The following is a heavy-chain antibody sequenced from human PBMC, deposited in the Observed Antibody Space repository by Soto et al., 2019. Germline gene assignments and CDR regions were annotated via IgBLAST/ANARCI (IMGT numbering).Heavy chain of an antibody. CDR2: IMPIFRTP. D-gene: IGHD1-1*01. J-gene: IGHJ6*02. CDR1: GGTFRNSA. CDR3: ARDNDRPQLGGNYYYVLDV. V-gene: IGHV1-69*12. Sequence: QVQLEQSGAEVKRPGSSVKVSCKASGGTFRNSAISWVRQAPGQGLEWMGGIMPIFRTPDYSQKFQGRVTITAAESTSTAYMELSGVRSDDTAVYYCARDNDRPQLGGNYYYVLDVWGQGTTVTVSS.